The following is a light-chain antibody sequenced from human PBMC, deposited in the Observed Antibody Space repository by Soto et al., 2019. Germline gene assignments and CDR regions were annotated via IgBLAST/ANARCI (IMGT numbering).Light chain of an antibody. V-gene: IGKV1-39*01. CDR2: AAS. J-gene: IGKJ1*01. Sequence: IHLARSPTTQSASVEDRVIITCRASQSISNHLNWYQQKPGKAPKLLIFAASSLQSGVPSRFSGSRSGPDCTLTNSSLQPEDVATDYCQLRYISAPAFVLGTKVDI. CDR1: QSISNH. CDR3: QLRYISAPA.